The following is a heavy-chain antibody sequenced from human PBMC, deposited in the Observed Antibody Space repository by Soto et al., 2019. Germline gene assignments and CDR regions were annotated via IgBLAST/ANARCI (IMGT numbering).Heavy chain of an antibody. CDR1: GVTFSSET. Sequence: QVQLVQSGADVKKPGSSVKVSCQASGVTFSSETLGWVRQAPGQGLEWVGGIIPLFGTASYAQKFQGSVTITAEESTSTVYMELSSLRSDDTAVYFCATELGENPASPFDAWGQGTLVTVSS. J-gene: IGHJ4*02. CDR2: IIPLFGTA. V-gene: IGHV1-69*01. CDR3: ATELGENPASPFDA. D-gene: IGHD3-10*01.